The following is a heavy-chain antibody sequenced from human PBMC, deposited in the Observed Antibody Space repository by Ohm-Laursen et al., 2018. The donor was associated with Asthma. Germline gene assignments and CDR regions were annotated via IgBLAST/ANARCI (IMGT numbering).Heavy chain of an antibody. V-gene: IGHV1-69*13. CDR1: GGTFSSYA. J-gene: IGHJ4*02. CDR2: IIPIFGTA. CDR3: VRDVVDRFDF. D-gene: IGHD2-21*01. Sequence: ASVKVSCKASGGTFSSYAISWVRQAPGQGLEWMGGIIPIFGTANYAQKFQGRVTITADESTSTAYMELSSLRSEDTAVYYCVRDVVDRFDFWGQGTLVTVSS.